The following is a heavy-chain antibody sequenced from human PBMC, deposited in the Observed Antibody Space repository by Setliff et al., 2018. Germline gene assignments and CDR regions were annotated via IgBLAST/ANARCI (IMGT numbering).Heavy chain of an antibody. D-gene: IGHD3-3*01. Sequence: GGSLRLSCADSGFTFSSYSMNWVRQAPGKGLEWVSGISGSGGSTYYADSVKGRFTISRDRYKNTLYLQMNSLRAEDTAVYYCAKDRRNVLRVKWFDPWGQGTLVTVSS. CDR2: ISGSGGST. CDR3: AKDRRNVLRVKWFDP. J-gene: IGHJ5*02. CDR1: GFTFSSYS. V-gene: IGHV3-23*01.